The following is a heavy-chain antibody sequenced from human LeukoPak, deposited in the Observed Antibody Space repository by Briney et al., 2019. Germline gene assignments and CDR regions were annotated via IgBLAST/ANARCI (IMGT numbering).Heavy chain of an antibody. Sequence: TGGSLRLSCAASGFTFSTNSMNWVRQAPGEGLEWVSSISSSSSYMFYADSVKGRFTISRDNSKNTLYLQMNSLRAEDTAVYYCARGVPFLKYYDFWSGYYPYYFDYWGQGTLVTVSS. CDR2: ISSSSSYM. CDR1: GFTFSTNS. V-gene: IGHV3-21*04. J-gene: IGHJ4*02. D-gene: IGHD3-3*01. CDR3: ARGVPFLKYYDFWSGYYPYYFDY.